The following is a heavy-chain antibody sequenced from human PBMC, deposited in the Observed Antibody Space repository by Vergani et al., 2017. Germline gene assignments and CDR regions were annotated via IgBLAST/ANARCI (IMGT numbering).Heavy chain of an antibody. V-gene: IGHV3-74*01. CDR1: GFSFSGCW. D-gene: IGHD5-12*01. CDR2: IKSDGSIT. CDR3: VRARCSGPCFMSNWFDS. J-gene: IGHJ5*01. Sequence: EVQLVESGGGLIHPGGSLRLSCEGSGFSFSGCWMHWVRQSPEKGLVWVSRIKSDGSITNYADSVKGRFTISRDNAKNTLYLEMNSLRGDDTAIYYCVRARCSGPCFMSNWFDSCGQGTLVTVSS.